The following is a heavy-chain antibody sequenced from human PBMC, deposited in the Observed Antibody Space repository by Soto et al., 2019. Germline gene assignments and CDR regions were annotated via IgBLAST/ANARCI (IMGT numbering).Heavy chain of an antibody. CDR3: AKHDFDWLSPGDY. V-gene: IGHV3-23*01. CDR2: ISGSGAST. J-gene: IGHJ4*02. CDR1: GFTFGTYA. Sequence: GGSLRLSCVASGFTFGTYAMSWVRQAPGKGLEWVSGISGSGASTYYADSVKGRFTISRDNSKNILYLQMNTLRAEDTAVYYCAKHDFDWLSPGDYWGQGTLVTVSS. D-gene: IGHD3-9*01.